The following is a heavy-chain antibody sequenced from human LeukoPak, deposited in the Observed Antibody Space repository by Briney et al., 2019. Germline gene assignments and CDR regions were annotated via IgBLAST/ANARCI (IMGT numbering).Heavy chain of an antibody. D-gene: IGHD1-26*01. CDR3: ASLRERSYYARGFDY. V-gene: IGHV4-39*01. CDR2: IYSSGST. J-gene: IGHJ4*02. CDR1: GVSISSSSYY. Sequence: SETLSLTCNVSGVSISSSSYYWGWIRQPPGKGLEWIGSIYSSGSTNYNPSLKSRVTISVDTPKNQFSLKLSSVTAADTAVYHCASLRERSYYARGFDYWGRGTLVTVSS.